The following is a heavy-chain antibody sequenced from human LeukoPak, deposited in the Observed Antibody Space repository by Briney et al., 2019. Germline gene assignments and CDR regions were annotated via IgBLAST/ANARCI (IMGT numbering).Heavy chain of an antibody. CDR1: GGSMSSYY. Sequence: SETLSLTCTVPGGSMSSYYWSWIRQPAGKGLEWIGRIYTSGSTNYNPSLKSRVTMSVDTSKNQFSLKLTSVTAADTAVYYCARTTLGYSYGLQDYWGQGTLVTVSS. CDR3: ARTTLGYSYGLQDY. CDR2: IYTSGST. D-gene: IGHD5-18*01. V-gene: IGHV4-4*07. J-gene: IGHJ4*02.